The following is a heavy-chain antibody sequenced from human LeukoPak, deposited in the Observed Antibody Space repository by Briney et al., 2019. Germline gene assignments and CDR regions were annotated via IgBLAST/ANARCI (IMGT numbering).Heavy chain of an antibody. CDR1: GYTFTSYY. CDR2: INPSGGST. J-gene: IGHJ6*02. D-gene: IGHD2-2*01. Sequence: ASVKVSCKASGYTFTSYYMHWVRQAPGQGLEWMGIINPSGGSTSYAQKFQSRVTMTRDTSTSTVSMELSSLRSDDTAVYYCASVYQHGMDVWGQGTTVTVSS. CDR3: ASVYQHGMDV. V-gene: IGHV1-46*01.